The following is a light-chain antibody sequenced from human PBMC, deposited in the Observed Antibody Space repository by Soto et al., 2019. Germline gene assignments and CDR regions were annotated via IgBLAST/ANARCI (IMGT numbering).Light chain of an antibody. Sequence: EIVLTQSLGTLSLSPGERATLSCRASQSVSSYYLAWYQQKPGQGPRILIYGASSRATGIPDRFSGSGSGTDFTLTINRLEPEDFAVYYCQQSGSSPWTFGQGTKVEIK. CDR1: QSVSSYY. CDR3: QQSGSSPWT. V-gene: IGKV3-20*01. J-gene: IGKJ1*01. CDR2: GAS.